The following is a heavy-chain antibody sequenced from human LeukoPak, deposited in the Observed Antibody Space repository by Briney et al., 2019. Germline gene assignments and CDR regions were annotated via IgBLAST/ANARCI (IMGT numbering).Heavy chain of an antibody. D-gene: IGHD6-19*01. J-gene: IGHJ4*02. CDR3: ARVDGYSSGHKFDY. CDR1: GGTFSSYA. Sequence: SVKVSCKASGGTFSSYAINWVRQAPGQGLEWMGGILPIFDTTTYAQKFQGRVTMTRDTSTSTVYMELSSLRSEDTAVYYCARVDGYSSGHKFDYWGQGTLVTVSS. CDR2: ILPIFDTT. V-gene: IGHV1-69*05.